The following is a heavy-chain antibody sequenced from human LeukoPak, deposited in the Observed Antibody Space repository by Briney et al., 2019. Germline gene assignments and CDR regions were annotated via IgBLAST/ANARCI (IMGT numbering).Heavy chain of an antibody. D-gene: IGHD3-10*01. Sequence: GGSLRLSCAASGFIFSSYGMHWVRQAPGKRLECVAIISYDESNKYYADSVKGRFTISRDNSKNTLYLQMNSLRAEDTAVYYCAKDRGSGSYPSPLFDYWGQGTLVTVSS. CDR3: AKDRGSGSYPSPLFDY. CDR2: ISYDESNK. J-gene: IGHJ4*02. V-gene: IGHV3-30*18. CDR1: GFIFSSYG.